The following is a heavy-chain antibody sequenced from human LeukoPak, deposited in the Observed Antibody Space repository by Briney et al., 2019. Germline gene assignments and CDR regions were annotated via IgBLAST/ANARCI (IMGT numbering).Heavy chain of an antibody. D-gene: IGHD4-17*01. J-gene: IGHJ6*03. CDR1: GYTFTGYY. V-gene: IGHV1-2*02. Sequence: ASVKVSCKASGYTFTGYYMHWVRQAPGQGLEWMGWINHNSGGTNYAQKFQGRVTMTRDTSISTTYMELSRLRSDDTAVYYCARDRTTVTKYYYYYYMDVWGNGTTVTVSS. CDR3: ARDRTTVTKYYYYYYMDV. CDR2: INHNSGGT.